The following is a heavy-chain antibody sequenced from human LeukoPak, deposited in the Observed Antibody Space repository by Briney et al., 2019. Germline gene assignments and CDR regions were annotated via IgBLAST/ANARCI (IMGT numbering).Heavy chain of an antibody. J-gene: IGHJ4*02. D-gene: IGHD4-17*01. CDR2: ISGSGGST. Sequence: GGSLRLSCAASGFTFSSYSMNWVRQAPGKGLEWVSAISGSGGSTYYADSVKGRSTISRDNSKNTLYLQMNSLRAEDTAVYYCAKDGGLDYGDYEVDYWGQGTLVTVSS. V-gene: IGHV3-23*01. CDR3: AKDGGLDYGDYEVDY. CDR1: GFTFSSYS.